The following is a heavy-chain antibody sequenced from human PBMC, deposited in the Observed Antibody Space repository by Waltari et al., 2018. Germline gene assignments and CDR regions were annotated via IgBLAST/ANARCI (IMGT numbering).Heavy chain of an antibody. D-gene: IGHD3-16*01. J-gene: IGHJ4*02. CDR1: GYTFTGYY. Sequence: QVHLVQSGAEVRKPGASVKVSCKGSGYTFTGYYIQWLRQAPGQGLEWMGGCDPNNGGTKLAQKVQGRVTMTRDTSINTVYMELSSLGSDDTAVYYCARDLYDSRVPGDYFDYWGQGTLVTVSS. CDR3: ARDLYDSRVPGDYFDY. CDR2: CDPNNGGT. V-gene: IGHV1-2*02.